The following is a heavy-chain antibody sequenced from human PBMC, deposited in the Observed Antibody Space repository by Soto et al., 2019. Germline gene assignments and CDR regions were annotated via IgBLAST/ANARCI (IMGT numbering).Heavy chain of an antibody. J-gene: IGHJ4*02. D-gene: IGHD3-9*01. CDR2: ISPHNRNT. CDR3: ARDEGGYDILTGYYKAHLFDQ. CDR1: GYTFGHFY. V-gene: IGHV1-18*01. Sequence: QVQLVQSGAEVKKPGDSVKVSCKASGYTFGHFYITWVRQAPGQGLEWMGAISPHNRNTNYAEKFRGRVTMTTDTYTTTADMELRSLRSDDTAVYYCARDEGGYDILTGYYKAHLFDQWGQGALVTVSS.